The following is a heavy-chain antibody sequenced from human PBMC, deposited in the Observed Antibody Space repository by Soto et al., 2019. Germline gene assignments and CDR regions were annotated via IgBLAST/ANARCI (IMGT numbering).Heavy chain of an antibody. D-gene: IGHD2-21*02. CDR1: GGSISSGGYY. J-gene: IGHJ4*02. CDR3: ARVSTCGGDCYVFDY. Sequence: QVQLQESGPGLVKPSQTLSLTCTVSGGSISSGGYYWSWIRQHPGKGLEWIGYIYYSGSTYYSPSLKSRVTISVDTPKNQFSLKLSSVTAADTAVYYCARVSTCGGDCYVFDYWGQGTLVTVSS. V-gene: IGHV4-31*03. CDR2: IYYSGST.